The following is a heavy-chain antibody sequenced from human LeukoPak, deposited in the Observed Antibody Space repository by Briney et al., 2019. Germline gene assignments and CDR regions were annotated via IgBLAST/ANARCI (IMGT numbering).Heavy chain of an antibody. D-gene: IGHD3-3*01. CDR1: GFTFSSYW. CDR2: INNDGSGT. Sequence: GGSLRLSCAASGFTFSSYWMSWVRQAPGKGLMWVSRINNDGSGTTYADSVKGRFTISRDNAKNTLYLQMNNLRAEDTAVYYCARGRYYFEYWGQGTLVTVSS. J-gene: IGHJ4*02. V-gene: IGHV3-74*03. CDR3: ARGRYYFEY.